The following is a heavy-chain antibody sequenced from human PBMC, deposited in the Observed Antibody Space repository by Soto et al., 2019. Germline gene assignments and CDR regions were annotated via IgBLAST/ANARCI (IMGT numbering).Heavy chain of an antibody. D-gene: IGHD1-26*01. CDR2: IYYSGTT. V-gene: IGHV4-39*07. J-gene: IGHJ4*02. CDR1: GDSITSNSYF. Sequence: SETLSLSCTVSGDSITSNSYFWAWIRQPPGKGLEWIGNIYYSGTTNYNPSLRSRVTISVDTSKNQFSLKLRSVTAADTAVYYCARDPVGVTHFDYWGQGALVTVSS. CDR3: ARDPVGVTHFDY.